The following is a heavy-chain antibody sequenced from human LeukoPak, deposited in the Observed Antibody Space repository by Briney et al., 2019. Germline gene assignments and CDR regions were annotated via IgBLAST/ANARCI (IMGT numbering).Heavy chain of an antibody. D-gene: IGHD3-10*01. J-gene: IGHJ4*02. V-gene: IGHV1-2*02. CDR2: INPNSGGT. CDR3: ARAQGSEVMVY. Sequence: ASVKISCKASGYTFTGYYMHWVRQAPGQGLEWMGWINPNSGGTNYAQKFQGRVTMTRDTSISTAYMEMSRLRSDDTAVYYCARAQGSEVMVYWGQGTLVTVSS. CDR1: GYTFTGYY.